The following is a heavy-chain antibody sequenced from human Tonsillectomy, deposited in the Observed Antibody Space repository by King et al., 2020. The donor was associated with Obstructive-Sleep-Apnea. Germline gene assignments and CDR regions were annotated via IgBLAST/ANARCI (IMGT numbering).Heavy chain of an antibody. Sequence: VQLQQSGPGLVKPSQTLSLTCAISGDPVSSNSATWNWIRQSPSRGLEWLGRTYYRSKWYNDYPVSVKGRVTIIPDTSKNQFSLQLHSVTPEDTAVYYCARDRGYCTSTACYDYNWFDPWGQGTLVTVSS. CDR3: ARDRGYCTSTACYDYNWFDP. J-gene: IGHJ5*02. CDR1: GDPVSSNSAT. CDR2: TYYRSKWYN. D-gene: IGHD2-2*01. V-gene: IGHV6-1*01.